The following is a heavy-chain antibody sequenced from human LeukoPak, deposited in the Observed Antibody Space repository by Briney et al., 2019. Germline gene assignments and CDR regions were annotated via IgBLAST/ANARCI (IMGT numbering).Heavy chain of an antibody. CDR3: ARGEAMVRGGSFDY. CDR2: IYYSGST. V-gene: IGHV4-59*01. J-gene: IGHJ4*02. D-gene: IGHD3-10*01. Sequence: SETLSLTCTVSGGSISSYYWSWIRQPPGKGLEWIGYIYYSGSTNYNPSLKSRVTISVDTSKNQFSLKLSSVTAADTGVYYCARGEAMVRGGSFDYWGQGTLVTVSS. CDR1: GGSISSYY.